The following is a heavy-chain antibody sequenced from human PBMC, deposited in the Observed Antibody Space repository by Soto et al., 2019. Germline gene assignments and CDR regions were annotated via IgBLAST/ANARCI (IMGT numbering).Heavy chain of an antibody. CDR2: ISYYVSNK. D-gene: IGHD3-16*02. V-gene: IGHV3-30*18. CDR3: AKITTYTLGGVIVPHDYHYGREV. Sequence: WGSLRLSCAASGFTFSSYGMPWVRQAPGKGLEWVAVISYYVSNKYYADSVKGRFTISRDNSKNTLYLQMNRLRAEDTAVYYCAKITTYTLGGVIVPHDYHYGREVWGEGNTVRVSP. CDR1: GFTFSSYG. J-gene: IGHJ6*04.